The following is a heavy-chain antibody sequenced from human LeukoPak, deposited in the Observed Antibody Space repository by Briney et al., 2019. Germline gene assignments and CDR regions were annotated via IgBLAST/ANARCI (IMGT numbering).Heavy chain of an antibody. Sequence: SVKVSCKASGGTFSSYAISWVRQAPGQGLEWMGGIIPIFGTANYAQKFQGRVTITADESTSTAYMEMSRPRSEDTAVYYCARDGSXRLFGVNWFDPWGQGTLVTXSS. CDR1: GGTFSSYA. V-gene: IGHV1-69*01. CDR2: IIPIFGTA. CDR3: ARDGSXRLFGVNWFDP. D-gene: IGHD3-3*01. J-gene: IGHJ5*02.